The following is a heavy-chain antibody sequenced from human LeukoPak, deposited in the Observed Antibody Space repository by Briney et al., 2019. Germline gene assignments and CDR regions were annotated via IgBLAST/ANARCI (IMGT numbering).Heavy chain of an antibody. CDR2: ISYDGSNK. CDR3: ARDLYPYCGGDCYSVGYY. D-gene: IGHD2-21*02. V-gene: IGHV3-30-3*01. J-gene: IGHJ4*02. CDR1: GFTFSDYY. Sequence: PGGSLRLSCAASGFTFSDYYMGWVRQAPGKGLEWVAVISYDGSNKYYADSVKGRFIISRDNSKNTLYLQMNSLRAEDTAVYYCARDLYPYCGGDCYSVGYYWGQGTLVTVSS.